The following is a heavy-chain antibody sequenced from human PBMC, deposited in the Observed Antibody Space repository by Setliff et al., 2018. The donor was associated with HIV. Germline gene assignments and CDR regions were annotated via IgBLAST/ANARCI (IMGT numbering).Heavy chain of an antibody. CDR2: IYSSGST. CDR3: ARHVWFGELPTHWYFDL. J-gene: IGHJ2*01. V-gene: IGHV4-4*07. Sequence: SETLSLTCTVSNVSINSYYWSWIRQPAGRALEWIGRIYSSGSTNYNPSLKSRVKMSIDTSKNQFSLRLTSVTAADTAVHYCARHVWFGELPTHWYFDLWGRGTLVTVSS. CDR1: NVSINSYY. D-gene: IGHD3-10*01.